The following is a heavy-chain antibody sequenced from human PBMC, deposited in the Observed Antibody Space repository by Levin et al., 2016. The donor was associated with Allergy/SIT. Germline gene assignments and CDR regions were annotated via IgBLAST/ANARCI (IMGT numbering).Heavy chain of an antibody. D-gene: IGHD1-26*01. CDR1: GYTFTTYG. CDR3: ARSLRGIVGANTYPLPDY. V-gene: IGHV1-18*01. CDR2: TSAYNGNT. J-gene: IGHJ4*02. Sequence: ASVKVSCKASGYTFTTYGISWVRQAPGLGLEWMGWTSAYNGNTNYAQKLQGRVTMTTDTSTSTAYMELRSLRSDDTAIYYCARSLRGIVGANTYPLPDYWGQGTLVTVSS.